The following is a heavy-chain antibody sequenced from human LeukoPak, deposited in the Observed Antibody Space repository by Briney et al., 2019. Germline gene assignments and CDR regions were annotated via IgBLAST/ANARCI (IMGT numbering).Heavy chain of an antibody. V-gene: IGHV4-34*01. J-gene: IGHJ4*02. D-gene: IGHD6-19*01. Sequence: SETLSLTCAVYGGSFNGYYWSWIRQPPGKGLEWIGEINHSGSTNYNPSLKSRVSISVDTSKNQFSLKLSSVTAADTAVYYCARGHSGWYGFRYYFDYWGQGTLVTVSS. CDR1: GGSFNGYY. CDR3: ARGHSGWYGFRYYFDY. CDR2: INHSGST.